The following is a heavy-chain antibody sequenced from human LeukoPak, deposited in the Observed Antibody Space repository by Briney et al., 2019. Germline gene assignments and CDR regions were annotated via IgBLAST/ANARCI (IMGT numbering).Heavy chain of an antibody. CDR2: ISSSSSYI. CDR1: GFTFSSYS. V-gene: IGHV3-21*01. CDR3: ARAPRPYGMDA. J-gene: IGHJ6*02. Sequence: GGSLRLSCAASGFTFSSYSMNWVRQAPGKGLEWVSSISSSSSYIYYADSVKGRFTISRDNAKNSLYLQMNSLRAEDTAVYYCARAPRPYGMDAWGQGTTVTVSS.